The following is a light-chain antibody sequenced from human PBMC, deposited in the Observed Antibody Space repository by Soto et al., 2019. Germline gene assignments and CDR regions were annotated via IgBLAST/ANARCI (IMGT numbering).Light chain of an antibody. Sequence: EIVLTQSPATLSLSPGERATLSCRASQSVSSYLAGYQQKHGQAPRLLISDASNRATGIPARFSGSGSGTDFTLTISSLEPEDLAVYYCQQRSNWPPYTFGHGTKLEIK. CDR1: QSVSSY. V-gene: IGKV3-11*01. CDR3: QQRSNWPPYT. J-gene: IGKJ2*01. CDR2: DAS.